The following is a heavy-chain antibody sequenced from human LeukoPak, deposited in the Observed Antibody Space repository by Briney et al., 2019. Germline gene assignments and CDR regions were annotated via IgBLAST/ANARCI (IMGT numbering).Heavy chain of an antibody. CDR1: EFVFSNHA. D-gene: IGHD3-22*01. J-gene: IGHJ4*02. Sequence: GGSLRLSCVASEFVFSNHAMIWVRQAPGKGLEWISSITSDSSNIFYANSVRGRFTISRDNANNALHLQMNSLRAEDTAVYYCARVFWETVNTGYYSDFWGPGTPVTVSS. CDR2: ITSDSSNI. V-gene: IGHV3-21*01. CDR3: ARVFWETVNTGYYSDF.